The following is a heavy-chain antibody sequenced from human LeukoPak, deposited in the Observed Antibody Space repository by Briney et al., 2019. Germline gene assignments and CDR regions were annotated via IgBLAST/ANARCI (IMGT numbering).Heavy chain of an antibody. J-gene: IGHJ4*02. CDR3: ATGKRSYPLDY. CDR2: ISGSGGST. V-gene: IGHV3-23*01. Sequence: GGSLRLSCAASGFTFTTYWMSWVRQAPGKGLEWVSAISGSGGSTYYADSVKGRFTISRDNSKNTLYLQMNSLRAEDTAVYYCATGKRSYPLDYWGQGTLVTVSS. D-gene: IGHD1-26*01. CDR1: GFTFTTYW.